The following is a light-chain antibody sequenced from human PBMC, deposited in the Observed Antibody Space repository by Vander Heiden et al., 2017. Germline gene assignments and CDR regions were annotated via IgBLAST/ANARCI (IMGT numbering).Light chain of an antibody. V-gene: IGLV1-44*01. CDR2: NDN. Sequence: QSVLTQPPSASGTPGQRVATTCSGSSSSIGINTVNWYQQLPGTAPKVLIFNDNQRPSGVPDRFSGSKSGTSASLAISGLQSDDEADYYCAAWDDSLNGPVFGTGTKVTVL. CDR1: SSSIGINT. J-gene: IGLJ1*01. CDR3: AAWDDSLNGPV.